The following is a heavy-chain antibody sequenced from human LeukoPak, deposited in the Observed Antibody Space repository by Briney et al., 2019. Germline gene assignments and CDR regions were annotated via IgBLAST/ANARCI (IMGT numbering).Heavy chain of an antibody. CDR1: GFTFSSYS. D-gene: IGHD6-19*01. V-gene: IGHV3-23*01. J-gene: IGHJ4*02. CDR3: AKAPGIAVAGPTGD. Sequence: GGSLRLSCAASGFTFSSYSMNWVRQAPGKGLEWVSAISGSGGSTYYADSVKGRFTISRDNSKNTLYLQMNSLRAEDTAVYYCAKAPGIAVAGPTGDWGQGTLVTVSS. CDR2: ISGSGGST.